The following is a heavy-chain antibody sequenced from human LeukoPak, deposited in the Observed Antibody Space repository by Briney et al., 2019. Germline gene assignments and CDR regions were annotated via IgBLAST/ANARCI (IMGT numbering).Heavy chain of an antibody. CDR1: GFTFSSYA. J-gene: IGHJ4*02. CDR3: ATDLYYGDSRY. Sequence: GGSLRLSCAASGFTFSSYAMHWVRQAPGKGPEWVANIKQDGSKKYYVDSVKGRFTISRDNAKNSLYLQMNSLRAEDTAVYYCATDLYYGDSRYWGQGTLVTVSS. D-gene: IGHD4-17*01. CDR2: IKQDGSKK. V-gene: IGHV3-7*01.